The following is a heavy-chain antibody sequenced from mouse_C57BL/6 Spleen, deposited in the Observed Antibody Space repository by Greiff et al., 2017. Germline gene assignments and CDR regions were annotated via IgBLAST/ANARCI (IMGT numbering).Heavy chain of an antibody. Sequence: EVMLVESGGGLVKPGGSLKLSCAASGFTFSSYAMSWVRQTPEKRLEWVATISDGGSYTYYPDNVKGRFTISRDNAKNNLYLQMSHLKSEDTAMYYCARDLITRGYFDVWGTGTTVTVSS. D-gene: IGHD1-1*01. CDR2: ISDGGSYT. J-gene: IGHJ1*03. V-gene: IGHV5-4*01. CDR3: ARDLITRGYFDV. CDR1: GFTFSSYA.